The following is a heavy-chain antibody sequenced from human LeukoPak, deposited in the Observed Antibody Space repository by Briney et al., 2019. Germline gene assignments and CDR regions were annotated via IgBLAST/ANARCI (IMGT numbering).Heavy chain of an antibody. CDR1: GFTFSSYA. D-gene: IGHD6-13*01. CDR2: ISYDGSNK. CDR3: AHMNEAAAGTGDFDY. J-gene: IGHJ4*02. V-gene: IGHV3-30*04. Sequence: GGSLRLSCAASGFTFSSYAMHWVRQAPGKGLEWVAVISYDGSNKYYADSVKGRFTISRDNSKNTLYLQMNSLRAEDTAVYYCAHMNEAAAGTGDFDYWGQGTLVTVSS.